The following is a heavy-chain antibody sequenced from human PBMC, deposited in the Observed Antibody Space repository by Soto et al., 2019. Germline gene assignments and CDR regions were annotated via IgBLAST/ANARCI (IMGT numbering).Heavy chain of an antibody. CDR3: AREPITMIGLNWFAP. J-gene: IGHJ5*02. CDR1: GGSISSGGYY. Sequence: PSETLSLICTVSGGSISSGGYYWRWIRQHPGKGLEWIGYIYYGGSTYYNPSLKSRVTISVDTSKNQFSLKLSSVTAADTAVYYCAREPITMIGLNWFAPWGQGTLVTVSS. CDR2: IYYGGST. D-gene: IGHD3-22*01. V-gene: IGHV4-31*03.